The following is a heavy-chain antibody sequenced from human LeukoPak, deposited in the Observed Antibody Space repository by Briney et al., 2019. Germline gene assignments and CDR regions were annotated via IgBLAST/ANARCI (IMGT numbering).Heavy chain of an antibody. CDR1: GYSISSGYY. V-gene: IGHV4-38-2*02. D-gene: IGHD2-15*01. CDR2: IYHSGST. J-gene: IGHJ5*02. Sequence: SETLSLSCTVSGYSISSGYYWGWIRQPLGKGLEWIGSIYHSGSTNYNPSLKSRATISVDTSKNQFSLRLSSVTAADTAVYYCARGGAAWFDPWGQGTLVTVSS. CDR3: ARGGAAWFDP.